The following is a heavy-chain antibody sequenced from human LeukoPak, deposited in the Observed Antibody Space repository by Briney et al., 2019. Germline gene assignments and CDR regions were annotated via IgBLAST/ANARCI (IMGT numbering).Heavy chain of an antibody. CDR1: GFTFSSYA. J-gene: IGHJ4*02. CDR2: INSDGSST. Sequence: LAGGSLRLSCTASGFTFSSYAMHWVRQAPGKGLVWVSRINSDGSSTSYADSVKGRFTISRDNAKNTLYLQMNSLRAEDTAVYYCAKDLPTYYYGSGSYGPDYWGQGTLVTVSS. D-gene: IGHD3-10*01. V-gene: IGHV3-74*01. CDR3: AKDLPTYYYGSGSYGPDY.